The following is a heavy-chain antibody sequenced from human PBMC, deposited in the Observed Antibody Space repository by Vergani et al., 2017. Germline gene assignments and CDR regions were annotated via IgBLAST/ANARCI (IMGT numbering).Heavy chain of an antibody. D-gene: IGHD1-1*01. CDR1: GFPFSTYG. V-gene: IGHV3-30*02. CDR3: ARDFLTRVTTLDYYYMRV. Sequence: QVQLVESGGGVVQPGESLRLSCAASGFPFSTYGMHWVRQAPGKGLEWVAFIQKDGIDKFYADSVRGRFTISRDISKNTLYLEMNSLSAEDTALYHCARDFLTRVTTLDYYYMRVWGKGTTVTVSS. CDR2: IQKDGIDK. J-gene: IGHJ6*03.